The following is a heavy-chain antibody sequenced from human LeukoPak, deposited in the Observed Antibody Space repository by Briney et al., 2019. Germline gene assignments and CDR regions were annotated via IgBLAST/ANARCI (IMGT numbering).Heavy chain of an antibody. CDR2: INQDGSQK. D-gene: IGHD4-23*01. CDR3: RCRWDY. J-gene: IGHJ4*02. Sequence: GGSLRLSCAASGFTFSDYYMSWIRQTPGKGLEWVANINQDGSQKFYVDSVKGRFTISRDNANNSLYLQMNSLRAEDTAAYYCRCRWDYWGQGTLVTVSS. CDR1: GFTFSDYY. V-gene: IGHV3-7*01.